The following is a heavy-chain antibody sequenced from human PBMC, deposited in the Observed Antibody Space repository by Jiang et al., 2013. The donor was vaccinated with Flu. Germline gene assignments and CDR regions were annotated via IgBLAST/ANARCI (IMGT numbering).Heavy chain of an antibody. J-gene: IGHJ4*02. CDR1: GGSIRSYY. CDR2: LYYNGNT. CDR3: ARVRYSSGAVDY. V-gene: IGHV4-59*01. D-gene: IGHD6-19*01. Sequence: GLVKPSETLSLTCTVSGGSIRSYYWTWIRQPPGKGLEWIGYLYYNGNTNYNPSLKSRVTMSVDTSKNQFSLKLSSVTTADTGVYFCARVRYSSGAVDYWGQGTLVTVSS.